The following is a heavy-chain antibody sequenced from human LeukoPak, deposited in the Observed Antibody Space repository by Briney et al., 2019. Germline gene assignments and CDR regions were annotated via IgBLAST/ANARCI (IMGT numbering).Heavy chain of an antibody. CDR3: ARELVAAAGTRGWFDP. CDR2: IIPIFGTA. V-gene: IGHV1-69*13. D-gene: IGHD6-13*01. Sequence: ASVKVSCKASGGTFSSYAISWVRQAPGQGLEWMGGIIPIFGTANYAQKFQGRVTITADESTSTAYMELSSLRSEDTAVYYCARELVAAAGTRGWFDPWGQGTLVTVSS. CDR1: GGTFSSYA. J-gene: IGHJ5*02.